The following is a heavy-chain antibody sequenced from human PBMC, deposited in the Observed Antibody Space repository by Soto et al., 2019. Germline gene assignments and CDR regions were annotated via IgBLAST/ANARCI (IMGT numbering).Heavy chain of an antibody. V-gene: IGHV3-30-3*01. D-gene: IGHD2-15*01. CDR3: ARDRATKYCSGGSCYRSGMDV. CDR2: ISYDGSNK. J-gene: IGHJ6*02. Sequence: QVQLVESGGGVVQPGRSLRLSCAASGFTFSSYAMHWVRQAPGKGLEWVAVISYDGSNKYYADSVKGRFTISRDNSKNTLYLQMNSQRAEDTAVYYCARDRATKYCSGGSCYRSGMDVWGQGTTVTFSS. CDR1: GFTFSSYA.